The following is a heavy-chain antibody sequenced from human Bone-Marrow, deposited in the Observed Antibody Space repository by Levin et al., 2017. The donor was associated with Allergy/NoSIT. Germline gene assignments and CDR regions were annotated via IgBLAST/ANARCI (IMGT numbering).Heavy chain of an antibody. D-gene: IGHD6-19*01. Sequence: GESLKISCAASGFTFSTYWMHWVRQAPGKGLVLVSRIESDGSSTSYADSVKGRFTISRDNAKNTLYLQMNSLRAEDTAVYYCASDPSYSSGWYPFWGQGTLVTVSS. J-gene: IGHJ4*02. CDR1: GFTFSTYW. CDR2: IESDGSST. V-gene: IGHV3-74*01. CDR3: ASDPSYSSGWYPF.